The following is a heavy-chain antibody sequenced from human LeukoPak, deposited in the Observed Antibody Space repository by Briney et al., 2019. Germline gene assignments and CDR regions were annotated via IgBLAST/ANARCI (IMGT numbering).Heavy chain of an antibody. D-gene: IGHD2-15*01. J-gene: IGHJ6*02. CDR2: INHSRST. V-gene: IGHV4-34*01. CDR3: ARGFRYCSGGSCYSYYYGMDV. Sequence: SETLSLTCAVYGGSFSGYYWSWIRQPPGKGLEWIGEINHSRSTNYNPSLKSRVTISVDTSKNQFSLKLSSVTAADTAVYYCARGFRYCSGGSCYSYYYGMDVWGQGTTVTVSS. CDR1: GGSFSGYY.